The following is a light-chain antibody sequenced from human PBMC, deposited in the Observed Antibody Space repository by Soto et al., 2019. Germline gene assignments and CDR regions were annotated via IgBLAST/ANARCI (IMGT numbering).Light chain of an antibody. CDR1: SSDVGGYNY. CDR3: SSYTRRSTWV. V-gene: IGLV2-14*01. CDR2: EIT. J-gene: IGLJ3*02. Sequence: QSALTQPASVSGSPGQSVTIFCTGTSSDVGGYNYVSWYQQHPGKAPKLMIYEITNRSSGVSNRFSGSKSGNTASLTISGLQAEDEADYYCSSYTRRSTWVFGGRTKLTVL.